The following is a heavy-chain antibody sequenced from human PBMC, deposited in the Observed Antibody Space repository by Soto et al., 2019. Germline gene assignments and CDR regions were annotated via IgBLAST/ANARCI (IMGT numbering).Heavy chain of an antibody. Sequence: SGPTLVNPTQTLTLTCTFSGFSFNTTGVGVGWIRQPPGRPLEWLTIIYWDDDKRYSPSLKSRLTITKDTSKDQVVLTLTNMDPVDTGTYFCAHRAVLCSGGTCYSHPFDSWGQGTLVTVSS. V-gene: IGHV2-5*02. D-gene: IGHD2-15*01. J-gene: IGHJ4*02. CDR1: GFSFNTTGVG. CDR3: AHRAVLCSGGTCYSHPFDS. CDR2: IYWDDDK.